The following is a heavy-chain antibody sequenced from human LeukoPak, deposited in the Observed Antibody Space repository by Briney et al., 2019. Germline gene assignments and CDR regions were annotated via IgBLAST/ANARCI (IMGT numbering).Heavy chain of an antibody. J-gene: IGHJ4*02. CDR2: ISRNGGST. CDR3: VKDLRSDFMGVLSRYLSY. CDR1: GFPLSNAW. D-gene: IGHD2/OR15-2a*01. Sequence: PGGSLRLSCAASGFPLSNAWMNWVRQAPGKGLEYVAAISRNGGSTYYADSVKGRFTISRDNSKNTLYLQMSSLRAEDTAVYLCVKDLRSDFMGVLSRYLSYWGQGTLVTVSS. V-gene: IGHV3-64D*09.